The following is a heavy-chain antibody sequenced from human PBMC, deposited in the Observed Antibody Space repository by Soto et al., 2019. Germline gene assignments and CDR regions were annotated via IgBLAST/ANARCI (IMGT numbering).Heavy chain of an antibody. V-gene: IGHV3-23*01. CDR1: GFTFSSYS. CDR3: AKSLGYCSGGSCYEYYYYMDV. CDR2: ISGSGGST. Sequence: GGSLRLSCAASGFTFSSYSMNWVRQAPGKGLEWVSVISGSGGSTHYADSVKGRFTISRDNSKNTLYLQMNSLRAEDTAVYYCAKSLGYCSGGSCYEYYYYMDVWGKGTTVTVSS. J-gene: IGHJ6*03. D-gene: IGHD2-15*01.